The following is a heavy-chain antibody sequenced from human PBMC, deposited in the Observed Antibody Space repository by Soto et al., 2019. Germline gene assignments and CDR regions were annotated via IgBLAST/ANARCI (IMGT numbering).Heavy chain of an antibody. CDR1: VGSFSGYY. D-gene: IGHD3-10*01. CDR2: INHSGST. V-gene: IGHV4-34*01. CDR3: ARGLILWFGESYGMDV. J-gene: IGHJ6*02. Sequence: PSQTLSLTCAVYVGSFSGYYWSLIRQPPGKGLEWIGEINHSGSTNYNPSLKSRVTISVDTSKNQFSLKLSSVTAADTAVYYCARGLILWFGESYGMDVWGQGTTVTVSS.